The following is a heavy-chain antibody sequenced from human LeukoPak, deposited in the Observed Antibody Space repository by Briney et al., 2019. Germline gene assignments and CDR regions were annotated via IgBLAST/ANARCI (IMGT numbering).Heavy chain of an antibody. J-gene: IGHJ4*02. D-gene: IGHD3-22*01. CDR3: ARGDYDSSGYYEV. CDR1: GFSFSDYS. Sequence: GSLRLSCAASGFSFSDYSMSWIRQAPGKGLECISYRSSSSYTNYADSVKGRFTISGDNAKNSLYLQMNSLRAEDTAVYYCARGDYDSSGYYEVWGQGTLVTVSS. V-gene: IGHV3-11*05. CDR2: RSSSSYT.